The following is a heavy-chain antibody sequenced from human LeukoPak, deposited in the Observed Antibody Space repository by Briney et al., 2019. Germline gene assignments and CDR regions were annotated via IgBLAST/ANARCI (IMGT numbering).Heavy chain of an antibody. D-gene: IGHD6-6*01. CDR3: AREGSMTARPFVSIDY. J-gene: IGHJ4*02. Sequence: PSETLSLTCTVSGGSISTYYWSWIRQPAGKGLEWIGRIHTSGNTDYNLSLKSRVTMSVDTSKNQFSLELSSVTAADTAVYYCAREGSMTARPFVSIDYWGQGTLVTISS. CDR1: GGSISTYY. V-gene: IGHV4-4*07. CDR2: IHTSGNT.